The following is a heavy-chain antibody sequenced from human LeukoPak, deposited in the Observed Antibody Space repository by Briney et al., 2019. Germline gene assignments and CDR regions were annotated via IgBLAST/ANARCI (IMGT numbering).Heavy chain of an antibody. D-gene: IGHD2-21*01. V-gene: IGHV3-11*04. J-gene: IGHJ6*03. CDR3: ASRHTHEIDCGGDCYFFYYYMDV. CDR2: ISSSGSTI. Sequence: PGGSLRLSCAASGFTFSDYYMSWIRQAPGKGLEWVSYISSSGSTIYYADSVKGRFTISRDNAKNSLYLQMNSLRAEDTAVYYCASRHTHEIDCGGDCYFFYYYMDVWGKGTTVTVSS. CDR1: GFTFSDYY.